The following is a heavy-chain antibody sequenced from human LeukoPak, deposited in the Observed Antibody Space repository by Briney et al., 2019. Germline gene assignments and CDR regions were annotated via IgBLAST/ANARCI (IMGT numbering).Heavy chain of an antibody. CDR1: GDSISSNNYS. Sequence: SETLSLTCTVSGDSISSNNYSWGWIRQPPGKGLEWIGSIHYSGSTYYNPSLKSRITISVDTSKNQFSLQLSSVTAADTASYYCARQYYYYYMDVWGKGTTVTVSS. CDR3: ARQYYYYYMDV. V-gene: IGHV4-39*01. J-gene: IGHJ6*03. CDR2: IHYSGST.